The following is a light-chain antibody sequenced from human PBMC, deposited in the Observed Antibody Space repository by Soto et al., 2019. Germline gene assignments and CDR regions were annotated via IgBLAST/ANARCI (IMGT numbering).Light chain of an antibody. CDR3: QQLTSYPRST. J-gene: IGKJ5*01. CDR1: QSISSD. CDR2: AAS. Sequence: DIQMTQSPSSLSASVGDRVTITCRASQSISSDLHWYQQKPGKAPKLLISAASILQSGVPSRFSGSGSGTDFTLTISSLQPEDFATYHCQQLTSYPRSTFGQGTRLEI. V-gene: IGKV1-39*01.